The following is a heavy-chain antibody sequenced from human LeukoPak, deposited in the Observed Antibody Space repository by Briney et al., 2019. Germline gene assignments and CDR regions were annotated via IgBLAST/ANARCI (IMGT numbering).Heavy chain of an antibody. Sequence: GSLRLSCTASGFTFGDYAMSWFHQAPGKGLEWVGFIRSKAYGGTTEYAASVKGRFTISRDDSKSIAYLQMNSLKTEDTAVYYCTRPPYYYDSSGPSSFDYWGQGTLVTVSS. D-gene: IGHD3-22*01. CDR3: TRPPYYYDSSGPSSFDY. CDR1: GFTFGDYA. CDR2: IRSKAYGGTT. V-gene: IGHV3-49*03. J-gene: IGHJ4*02.